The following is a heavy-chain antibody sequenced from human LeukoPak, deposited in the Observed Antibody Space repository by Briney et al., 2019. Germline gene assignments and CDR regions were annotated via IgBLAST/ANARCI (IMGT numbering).Heavy chain of an antibody. CDR1: GFTFSSSA. D-gene: IGHD2-15*01. CDR3: AKQLGYCSDGSCYFPY. V-gene: IGHV3-23*01. CDR2: ISNNGGYT. Sequence: GGSLRLSCAASGFTFSSSAMSWVRQAPGKGLKWVSAISNNGGYTYYADSVQGRFTISRDNSKSTLCLQMNSLRAEDTAVYYCAKQLGYCSDGSCYFPYWGQGTLVTVSS. J-gene: IGHJ4*02.